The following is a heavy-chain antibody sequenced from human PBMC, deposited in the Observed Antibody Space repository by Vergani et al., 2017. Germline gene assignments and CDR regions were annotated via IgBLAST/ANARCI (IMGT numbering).Heavy chain of an antibody. CDR1: GGTFSSYA. Sequence: QVQLVQSGAEVKKPGTSVKVSCKASGGTFSSYAISWVRQAPGQGLECMGGIIPILGIANYAQKFQGRVTITADNTTSTAYMVLSSLRSEDTAGYYCEGSEGLGAFAIWGQGTMVTVSS. CDR2: IIPILGIA. CDR3: EGSEGLGAFAI. J-gene: IGHJ3*02. V-gene: IGHV1-69*09.